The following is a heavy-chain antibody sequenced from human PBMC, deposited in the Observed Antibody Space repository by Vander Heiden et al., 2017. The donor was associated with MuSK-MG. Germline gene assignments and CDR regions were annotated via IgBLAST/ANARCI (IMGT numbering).Heavy chain of an antibody. V-gene: IGHV3-33*01. D-gene: IGHD3-9*01. CDR3: ARDEEAWLTIGGGIDP. CDR2: IWYDGSNK. J-gene: IGHJ5*02. CDR1: GVAFSSYG. Sequence: QVQLVESGGGVVQPGRSLRLSCAASGVAFSSYGMHWVRQAPGKGLEWVAVIWYDGSNKYYADSVKGRFTISRDNSKNTLYLQMNSLRAEDTAVYYCARDEEAWLTIGGGIDPWGQGTLVTVSS.